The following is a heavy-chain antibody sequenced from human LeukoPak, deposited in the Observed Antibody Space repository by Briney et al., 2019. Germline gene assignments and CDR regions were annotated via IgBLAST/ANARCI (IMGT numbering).Heavy chain of an antibody. CDR3: ARSAYSDSGGYYREYCFDY. J-gene: IGHJ4*02. CDR2: ISGSGGNT. D-gene: IGHD3-22*01. CDR1: GFTFSSYC. V-gene: IGHV3-23*01. Sequence: GGSLRLSCAASGFTFSSYCMRWVRQAPGKGLEWVSAISGSGGNTYYADSVKGRFTISRDNSKNTLYLQMNSLRAEDTAIYYCARSAYSDSGGYYREYCFDYWGQGTLVTVSS.